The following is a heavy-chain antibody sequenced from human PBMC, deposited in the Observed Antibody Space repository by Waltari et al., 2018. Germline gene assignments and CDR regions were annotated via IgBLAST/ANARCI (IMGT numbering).Heavy chain of an antibody. CDR2: LYYSGRT. D-gene: IGHD2-21*01. CDR3: ARHQVYCGDDRCYPPFDH. CDR1: GGSISTKTYY. V-gene: IGHV4-39*01. J-gene: IGHJ4*02. Sequence: QLQLQELGPGLVNPSETLLLTCTVSGGSISTKTYYWGWIRQPPGKGLEWIGCLYYSGRTYYNPSLKSRVHISVDSSKNQFSLKLNSVTAADTALYYCARHQVYCGDDRCYPPFDHWGQGTLVNVSS.